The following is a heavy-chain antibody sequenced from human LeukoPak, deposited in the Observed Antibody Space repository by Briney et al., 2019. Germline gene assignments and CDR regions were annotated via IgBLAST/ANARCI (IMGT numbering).Heavy chain of an antibody. D-gene: IGHD3-10*01. CDR3: AKAVTWEVRGVVDFDY. CDR1: GFTFSSYG. J-gene: IGHJ4*02. Sequence: GGSLRLSCAVSGFTFSSYGMSWVRQAPGKGLEWVSAISASGGSTYYADSVKGRFTISRDNSKNTLYLQMNSLRAEDTAVYYCAKAVTWEVRGVVDFDYWGQGTLVTVSS. CDR2: ISASGGST. V-gene: IGHV3-23*01.